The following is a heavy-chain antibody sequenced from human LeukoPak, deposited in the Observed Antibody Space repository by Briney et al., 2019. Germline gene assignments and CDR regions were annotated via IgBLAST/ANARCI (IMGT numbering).Heavy chain of an antibody. CDR2: IYSGGST. CDR3: ARDLSNAGSGSYQPVDY. D-gene: IGHD3-10*01. Sequence: GGSLRLSCAASGFTVSSNYMSWVRQAPGKGLEWVSVIYSGGSTYYADSVKGRFTISRDNSKNTLYLQMNSLRAEDTAVYYCARDLSNAGSGSYQPVDYWGQGTLVTVSS. J-gene: IGHJ4*02. V-gene: IGHV3-53*01. CDR1: GFTVSSNY.